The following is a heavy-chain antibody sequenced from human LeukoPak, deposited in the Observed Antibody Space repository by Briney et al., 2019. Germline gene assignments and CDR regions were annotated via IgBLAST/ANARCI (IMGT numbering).Heavy chain of an antibody. D-gene: IGHD3-9*01. J-gene: IGHJ4*02. CDR1: GFTFSSYA. V-gene: IGHV3-23*01. Sequence: GGSLRLSCAASGFTFSSYAMSWVRQAPGKGLECVSAIGSSGDKTFHADSVKGRFSISRDNSKNTLYLQMNSLRAEDTAVYYCAKDYDILTGYYGDYWGQGTLVTVSS. CDR3: AKDYDILTGYYGDY. CDR2: IGSSGDKT.